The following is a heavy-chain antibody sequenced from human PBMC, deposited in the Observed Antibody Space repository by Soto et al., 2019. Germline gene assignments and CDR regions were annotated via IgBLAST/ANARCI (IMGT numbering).Heavy chain of an antibody. V-gene: IGHV4-34*01. J-gene: IGHJ6*02. D-gene: IGHD3-22*01. CDR3: ARVYYYDSSGCPTWAYYYYGMDV. CDR2: INHSGST. CDR1: GGSFSGYY. Sequence: SETLSLTCAVYGGSFSGYYWSWIRQPPGKGLEWIGEINHSGSTNYNPSLKSRVTISVDTSKNQFSLKLSSVTAADTAVYYCARVYYYDSSGCPTWAYYYYGMDVWGQGTTVTVSS.